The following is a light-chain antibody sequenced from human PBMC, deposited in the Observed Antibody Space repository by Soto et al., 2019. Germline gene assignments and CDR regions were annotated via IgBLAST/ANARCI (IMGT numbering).Light chain of an antibody. CDR2: GAS. V-gene: IGKV3-20*01. CDR1: QSVSSSY. J-gene: IGKJ5*01. Sequence: EIVLSQSPCTLSLSPGERATLSCRASQSVSSSYLAWYQQNPGQAPRLLIYGASSRATGIPDRFSGSGSGTDFTLTISRLEPEDFAVYYCQQYGSSSITFGQGTRLAIK. CDR3: QQYGSSSIT.